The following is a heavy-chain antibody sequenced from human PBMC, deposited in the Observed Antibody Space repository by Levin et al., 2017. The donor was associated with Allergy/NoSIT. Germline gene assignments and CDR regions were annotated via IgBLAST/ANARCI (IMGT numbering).Heavy chain of an antibody. J-gene: IGHJ5*02. D-gene: IGHD2-2*01. CDR2: IKQDGSEK. CDR1: GFTFSSYW. CDR3: ARVVGTYCSSTSCPPALCNWFDP. Sequence: GGSLRLSCAASGFTFSSYWMSWVRQAPGKGLEWVANIKQDGSEKYYVDSVKGRFTISRDNAKNSLYLQMNSLRAEDTAVYYCARVVGTYCSSTSCPPALCNWFDPWGQGTLVTVSS. V-gene: IGHV3-7*01.